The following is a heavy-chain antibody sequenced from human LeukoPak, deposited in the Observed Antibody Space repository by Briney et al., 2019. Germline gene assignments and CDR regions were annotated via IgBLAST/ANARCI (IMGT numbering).Heavy chain of an antibody. J-gene: IGHJ5*02. CDR3: VREIPSSFWFDP. Sequence: SVKVSCKASGGTFSSYAISWVRQAPGQGLEWMGGIIPIFGTANYAQKFQGRVTITADESTSTAYMELSSLRSEDTAVYYCVREIPSSFWFDPWGQGTLVTVSS. CDR1: GGTFSSYA. V-gene: IGHV1-69*13. CDR2: IIPIFGTA. D-gene: IGHD3-16*02.